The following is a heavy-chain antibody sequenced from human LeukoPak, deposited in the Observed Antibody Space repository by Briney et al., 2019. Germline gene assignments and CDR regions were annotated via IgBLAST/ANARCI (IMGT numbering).Heavy chain of an antibody. CDR2: ISGSGGST. CDR3: AKFSVVVITGFQH. V-gene: IGHV3-23*01. D-gene: IGHD3-22*01. Sequence: PGGSLRLSCAASGFTFSSYAMSWVRQAPEKGLEWVSAISGSGGSTYYADSVKGRFTISRDNSKNTLYLQMNSLRAEDTAVYYCAKFSVVVITGFQHWGQGTLVTVSS. CDR1: GFTFSSYA. J-gene: IGHJ1*01.